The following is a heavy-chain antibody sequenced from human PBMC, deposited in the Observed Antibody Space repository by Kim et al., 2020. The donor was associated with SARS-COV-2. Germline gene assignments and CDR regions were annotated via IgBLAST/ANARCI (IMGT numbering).Heavy chain of an antibody. CDR2: IRSSVSPI. CDR3: ALTFSTTSSPILDS. CDR1: GFRLSDYY. J-gene: IGHJ5*01. Sequence: GGSLRLSCAASGFRLSDYYISWIRRAPGKGLAWVTYIRSSVSPIYFGYSVKGRLPFSRDTAKNVLYLHLTSLTAADTAFYYCALTFSTTSSPILDS. D-gene: IGHD2-21*01. V-gene: IGHV3-11*01.